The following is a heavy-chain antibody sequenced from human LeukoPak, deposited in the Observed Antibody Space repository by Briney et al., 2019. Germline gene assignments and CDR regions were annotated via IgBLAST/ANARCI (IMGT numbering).Heavy chain of an antibody. CDR1: GYSFTTYW. D-gene: IGHD1-26*01. V-gene: IGHV5-51*01. CDR2: ISPDDSDI. J-gene: IGHJ4*02. CDR3: ARHEGSGSYYSY. Sequence: ESLKISCKGSGYSFTTYWTSWGPQMTREGLEWIGIISPDDSDIRYSPSFQGHVTISADKSISTAYLQWSSLQASDTAMYYCARHEGSGSYYSYWGQGTLVTVSS.